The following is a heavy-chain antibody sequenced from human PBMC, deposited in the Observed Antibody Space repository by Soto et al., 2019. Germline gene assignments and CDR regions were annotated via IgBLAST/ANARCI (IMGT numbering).Heavy chain of an antibody. V-gene: IGHV1-18*04. CDR2: VSAYNGAT. D-gene: IGHD2-15*01. Sequence: QVQLEQSGPEVRKPGASVRVSCKASGYTFTTYGFSWVRQAPGQGLEWMGWVSAYNGATQIQEKFEGRVTMTTDRATATGYLEMRSLRTDDTAVYYCARTCPLGACYKHELYRYGLDVWGQGTTIIVSS. J-gene: IGHJ6*02. CDR3: ARTCPLGACYKHELYRYGLDV. CDR1: GYTFTTYG.